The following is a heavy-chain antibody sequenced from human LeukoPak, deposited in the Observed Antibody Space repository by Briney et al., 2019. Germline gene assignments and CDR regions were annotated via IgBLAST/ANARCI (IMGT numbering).Heavy chain of an antibody. CDR2: IYSDGMT. V-gene: IGHV3-66*02. D-gene: IGHD5-24*01. CDR3: ARDSPINFSRAFDV. Sequence: GGSLRLSCAASGFSVSDNYINWVRQAPGKGLEWVSIIYSDGMTYYGDSVKGRFTISRDNSKNTLYLQMNGLRTEDTAVYYCARDSPINFSRAFDVWGHGTMVTVSS. CDR1: GFSVSDNY. J-gene: IGHJ3*01.